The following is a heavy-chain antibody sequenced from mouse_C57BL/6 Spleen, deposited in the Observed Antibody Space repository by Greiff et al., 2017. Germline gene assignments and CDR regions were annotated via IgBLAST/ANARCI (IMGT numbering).Heavy chain of an antibody. CDR1: GYTFTSYW. V-gene: IGHV1-61*01. Sequence: QVQLQQPGAELVRPGSSVKLSCKASGYTFTSYWMDWVQQRPGQGLEWIGNIYPSDSDTHYNQKFKDKATLTVEKSSSTAYMQLSSLTSEDSAVYYCASKRRVTTGAMDYWGQGTSVTVSS. CDR3: ASKRRVTTGAMDY. J-gene: IGHJ4*01. D-gene: IGHD2-2*01. CDR2: IYPSDSDT.